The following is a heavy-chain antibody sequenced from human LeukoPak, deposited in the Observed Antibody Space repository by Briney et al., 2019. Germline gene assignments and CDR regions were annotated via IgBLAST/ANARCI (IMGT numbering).Heavy chain of an antibody. V-gene: IGHV6-1*01. CDR3: ARXPAXVYYYYGMDX. J-gene: IGHJ6*02. CDR2: XXXXXKXXX. Sequence: XXXXXXKXXXDXXVSVKXRITIXPDPSKNQFSLQLNSVTPEDTAVYYCARXPAXVYYYYGMDXWGQGTTVTVSS.